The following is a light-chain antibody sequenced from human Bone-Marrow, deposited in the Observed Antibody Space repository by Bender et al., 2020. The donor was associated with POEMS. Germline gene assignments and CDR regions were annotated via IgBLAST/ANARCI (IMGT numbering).Light chain of an antibody. CDR2: DVN. CDR3: CSSGV. CDR1: SSDVRTYKS. J-gene: IGLJ2*01. Sequence: QSALTQPASVSGPLGQSITISCTGSSSDVRTYKSLSWYQQHPGNAPKVIIYDVNKRPSGVPDRFSGSKSATTASLTISGLQDEDEAVYYCCSSGVFGGGTKLTVL. V-gene: IGLV2-23*02.